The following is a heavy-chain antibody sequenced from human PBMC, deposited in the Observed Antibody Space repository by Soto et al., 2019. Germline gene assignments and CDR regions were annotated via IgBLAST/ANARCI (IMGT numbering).Heavy chain of an antibody. CDR2: INAGNGNT. J-gene: IGHJ5*02. CDR1: GYTFTSYA. V-gene: IGHV1-3*01. D-gene: IGHD1-26*01. Sequence: ASVKVSCKASGYTFTSYAMHWVRQAPGQRLEWMGWINAGNGNTKYSQKFQGRVTITRDTSASTAYMELSSLRSEDTAVYYCATQEVGGSYVYTFDPWGLGTLVTVSS. CDR3: ATQEVGGSYVYTFDP.